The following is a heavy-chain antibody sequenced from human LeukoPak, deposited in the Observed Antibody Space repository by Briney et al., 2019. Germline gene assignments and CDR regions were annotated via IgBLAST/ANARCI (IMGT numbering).Heavy chain of an antibody. J-gene: IGHJ4*02. CDR1: GFTFSDYA. V-gene: IGHV3-23*01. CDR3: AKRGVVIRVILVGFHKQAYYFDS. Sequence: GGSLRLSCGASGFTFSDYAMSWVRQAPGKGLEWVAGISDTGGSTNYADSVKGRFTISRDNPKNTLYLQMNSLRAEDTAVYFCAKRGVVIRVILVGFHKQAYYFDSWGQGALVTVSS. D-gene: IGHD3-22*01. CDR2: ISDTGGST.